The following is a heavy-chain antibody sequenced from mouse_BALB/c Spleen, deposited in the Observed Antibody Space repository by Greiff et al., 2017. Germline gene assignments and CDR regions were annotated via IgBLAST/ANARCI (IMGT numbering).Heavy chain of an antibody. Sequence: EVQLQQSGTVLARPGASVKMSCKASGYTFTSYWMHWVKQRPGQGLEWIGAIYPGNSDTSYNQKFKGKAKLTAVTSTSTAYMELSSLTNEDSAVYYCTTEYYRYGFAYWGQGTLVTVSA. CDR3: TTEYYRYGFAY. CDR2: IYPGNSDT. D-gene: IGHD2-14*01. J-gene: IGHJ3*01. CDR1: GYTFTSYW. V-gene: IGHV1-5*01.